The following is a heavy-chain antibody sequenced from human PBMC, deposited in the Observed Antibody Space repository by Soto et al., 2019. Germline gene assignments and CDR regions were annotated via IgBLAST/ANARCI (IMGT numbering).Heavy chain of an antibody. J-gene: IGHJ4*02. CDR3: ARELAGKDY. Sequence: QVQLVKSGAEVKKPGASVKVSCKASGYTFTSYDINWVRQAAGQGLEWMGWMNPSSGNTGYAQKFQGRVTMTRDTSISTAYMELSSLISEDTAVYYCARELAGKDYWGQGTLVTVSS. CDR1: GYTFTSYD. CDR2: MNPSSGNT. V-gene: IGHV1-8*01.